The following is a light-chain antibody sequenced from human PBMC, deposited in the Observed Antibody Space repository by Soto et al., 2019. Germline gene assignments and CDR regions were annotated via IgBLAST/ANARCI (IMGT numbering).Light chain of an antibody. Sequence: QSVLTQPPSVSGAPGQRVTISCTGSSSNIGAGYDVHWYQQLPGTAPKLLIYVNNNRPSGVPDRFSASKSGTSASLVITGLQAEDEADNYCQSYDSSLSTSGVFGGGTKVTVL. CDR1: SSNIGAGYD. CDR3: QSYDSSLSTSGV. V-gene: IGLV1-40*01. CDR2: VNN. J-gene: IGLJ3*02.